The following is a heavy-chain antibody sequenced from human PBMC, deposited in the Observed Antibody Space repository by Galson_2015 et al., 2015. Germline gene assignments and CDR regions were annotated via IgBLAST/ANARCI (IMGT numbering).Heavy chain of an antibody. Sequence: SVKVSCKASGGTFSSYAISWVRQAPGQGLEWMGGIIPIFGTANYAQKFQGRVTITADKSTSTAYMELSSLRSEDTAVYYCATQVDIVATFFDYWGQRTLVTVSS. CDR2: IIPIFGTA. D-gene: IGHD5-12*01. J-gene: IGHJ4*02. CDR3: ATQVDIVATFFDY. CDR1: GGTFSSYA. V-gene: IGHV1-69*06.